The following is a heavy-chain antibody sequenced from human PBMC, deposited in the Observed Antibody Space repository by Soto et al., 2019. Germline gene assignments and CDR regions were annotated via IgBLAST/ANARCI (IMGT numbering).Heavy chain of an antibody. CDR2: MNPNSGNT. V-gene: IGHV1-8*01. Sequence: QVQLVQSGAEVQNPGASVKVSCKSAGYTCTSYDINWVRQATGQGLEWMGWMNPNSGNTGYAQKFQGRVTRTRNPSISTAYMELSSLRSEDTDVYYCARGRGVSRGTNRFDRWGQGTLVTVSS. CDR3: ARGRGVSRGTNRFDR. J-gene: IGHJ5*02. D-gene: IGHD6-19*01. CDR1: GYTCTSYD.